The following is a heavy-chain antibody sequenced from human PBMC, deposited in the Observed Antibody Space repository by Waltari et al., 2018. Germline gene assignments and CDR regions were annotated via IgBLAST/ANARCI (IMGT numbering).Heavy chain of an antibody. CDR3: RSNTAMVMWQIDY. V-gene: IGHV1-69*01. J-gene: IGHJ4*02. CDR2: IIPIFGTA. CDR1: GGTFSSYA. Sequence: QVQLVQSGAEVKKPGSSVKVSCKASGGTFSSYAISWVRQAPGQGLEWMGGIIPIFGTANYAQKSQGRVTITADESTSTAYMELSSLRSEDTAVYYCRSNTAMVMWQIDYWGQGTLVTVSS. D-gene: IGHD5-18*01.